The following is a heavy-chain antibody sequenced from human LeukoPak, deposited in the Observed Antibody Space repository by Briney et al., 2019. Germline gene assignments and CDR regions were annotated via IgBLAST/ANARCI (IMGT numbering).Heavy chain of an antibody. V-gene: IGHV1-8*03. CDR2: MNPNSGNT. D-gene: IGHD3-22*01. J-gene: IGHJ4*02. Sequence: GASVKVSCKASGYTFTSYDINWVRQATGQGLEWMGWMNPNSGNTGYAQKFQGRVTITRNTSISTAYMELRSLRSDDTAVYYCVRDYYDSSGHTYFDYWGQGTLVTVSS. CDR1: GYTFTSYD. CDR3: VRDYYDSSGHTYFDY.